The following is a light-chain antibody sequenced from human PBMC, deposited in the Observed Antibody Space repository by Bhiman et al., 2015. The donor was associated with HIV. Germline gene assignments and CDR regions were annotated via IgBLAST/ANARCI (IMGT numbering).Light chain of an antibody. V-gene: IGLV2-11*02. J-gene: IGLJ1*01. Sequence: QSALTQPRSVSGSPGQSVTISCSGTSSDVGGHNYVSWYQQHPGKVPKLLIYDVTERPSGVSRRFSASKSDNTASLTISGLQAEDEADYYCSSYTTSTSFEVFGTGTKVTVL. CDR1: SSDVGGHNY. CDR2: DVT. CDR3: SSYTTSTSFEV.